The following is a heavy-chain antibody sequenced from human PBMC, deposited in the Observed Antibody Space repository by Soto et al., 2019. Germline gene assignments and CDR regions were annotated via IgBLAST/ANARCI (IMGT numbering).Heavy chain of an antibody. CDR3: ARMIFGRTGEYYFDY. V-gene: IGHV2-70*17. D-gene: IGHD3-3*01. J-gene: IGHJ4*02. CDR1: GFSLSTSRMS. CDR2: IDWDDAK. Sequence: SGPTLVNPTQTLTLTCTFSGFSLSTSRMSVAWIRQPPGKALEWLARIDWDDAKFFNTSLKTRLTVSKDTSKNQVVLALTNMDPVDLGTYYCARMIFGRTGEYYFDYRGQGILVTVSS.